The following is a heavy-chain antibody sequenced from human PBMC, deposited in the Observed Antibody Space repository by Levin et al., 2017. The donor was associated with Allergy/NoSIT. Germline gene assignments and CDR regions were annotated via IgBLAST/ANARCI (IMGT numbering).Heavy chain of an antibody. CDR1: GFTFSDYY. CDR2: ISSSGSTI. D-gene: IGHD3-22*01. Sequence: GGSLRLSCAASGFTFSDYYMSWIRQAPGKGLEWVSYISSSGSTIYYADSVKGRFTISRDNAKNSLYLQMNSLRAEDTAVYYCARDRSAYYDSSGYYRYDYWGQGTLVTVSS. CDR3: ARDRSAYYDSSGYYRYDY. J-gene: IGHJ4*02. V-gene: IGHV3-11*01.